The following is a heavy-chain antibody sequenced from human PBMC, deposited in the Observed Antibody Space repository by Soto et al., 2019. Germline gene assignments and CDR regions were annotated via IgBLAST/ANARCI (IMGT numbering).Heavy chain of an antibody. Sequence: QVQLQQWGAGLLKPSETLSLTCAVYGGSFSGYYWSWIRQPPGKGLEWIGEINHSGSTNYIPSLKSRVTISVDTSKNQFSLKLSSVTAADTAVYYCARGLGVRGVVPHYWGQGALVTVSS. V-gene: IGHV4-34*01. CDR3: ARGLGVRGVVPHY. D-gene: IGHD3-10*01. J-gene: IGHJ4*02. CDR1: GGSFSGYY. CDR2: INHSGST.